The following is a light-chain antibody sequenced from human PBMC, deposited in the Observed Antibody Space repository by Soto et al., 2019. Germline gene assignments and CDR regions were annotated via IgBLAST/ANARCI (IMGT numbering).Light chain of an antibody. CDR3: QHYNTYPWT. CDR2: KAS. CDR1: QTISSW. J-gene: IGKJ1*01. V-gene: IGKV1-5*03. Sequence: QMTQSPSTLSGSVGDRVTITCRASQTISSWLAWYQQKPGKAPKLLIYKASTLKSGVPSRFSGSGSGTEFTLTISSLQPDDFATYYCQHYNTYPWTFGHGTKVDI.